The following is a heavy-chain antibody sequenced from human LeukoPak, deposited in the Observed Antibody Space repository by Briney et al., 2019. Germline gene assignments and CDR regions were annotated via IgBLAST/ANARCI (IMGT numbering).Heavy chain of an antibody. Sequence: GGSLRLSCAASGFTFSSYAMSWVRQAPGKGLEWVSAISGSGGSTYYADSVKGRFTISRDNSKNTLYLQMNSLRAEDTAVYYCLVITVGGSSQHWGQGTLVTVSS. CDR1: GFTFSSYA. CDR2: ISGSGGST. CDR3: LVITVGGSSQH. V-gene: IGHV3-23*01. D-gene: IGHD1-20*01. J-gene: IGHJ1*01.